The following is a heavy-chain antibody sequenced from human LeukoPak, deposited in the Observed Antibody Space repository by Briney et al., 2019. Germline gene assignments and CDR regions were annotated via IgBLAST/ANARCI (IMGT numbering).Heavy chain of an antibody. CDR3: ARGGIAAAGTDYYYYYMDV. D-gene: IGHD6-13*01. CDR1: GGTFSSYA. J-gene: IGHJ6*03. Sequence: SVKVSCKASGGTFSSYAITWVRQAPGQGLEWMGRIIPIFGTANYAQKFQGRVTITTDESTSTAYMELSSLRSEDTAVYYCARGGIAAAGTDYYYYYMDVWGKGTTVTVSS. CDR2: IIPIFGTA. V-gene: IGHV1-69*05.